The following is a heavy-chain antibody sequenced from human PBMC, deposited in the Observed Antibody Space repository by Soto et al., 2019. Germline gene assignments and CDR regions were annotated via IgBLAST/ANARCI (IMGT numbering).Heavy chain of an antibody. J-gene: IGHJ6*02. V-gene: IGHV3-30-3*01. CDR3: AREDV. CDR1: GLTFTTYA. CDR2: ILYDGNNK. Sequence: QVQLVESGGGVVQPGRSLRLSCVASGLTFTTYAMYWVRQAPGKGLEWVAVILYDGNNKYYADSVKGRFTISRDNSKNTLYLQMNSLRGEDTAVYYCAREDVWGQGTTVTVSS.